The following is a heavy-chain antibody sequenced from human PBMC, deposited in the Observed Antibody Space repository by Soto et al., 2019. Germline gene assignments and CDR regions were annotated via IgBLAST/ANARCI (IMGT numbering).Heavy chain of an antibody. CDR2: MDYSGRT. CDR3: ARDRPAMGADY. J-gene: IGHJ4*02. V-gene: IGHV4-61*08. CDR1: GDSVSSAAKA. D-gene: IGHD3-16*01. Sequence: QVQLQESGPGLVKPSETLSLTCNVFGDSVSSAAKAWTWFRQPPGKGLEWIAYMDYSGRTEYNPSLGGRASMSIEASKNQSALRLYSVTAAATAVYYCARDRPAMGADYWSRGTLVTVSS.